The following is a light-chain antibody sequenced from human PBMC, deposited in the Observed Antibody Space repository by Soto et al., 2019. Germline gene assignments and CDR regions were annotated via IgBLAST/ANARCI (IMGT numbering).Light chain of an antibody. V-gene: IGKV3D-20*02. CDR3: QQRSNWPIT. CDR1: QSVSSTY. CDR2: AAS. Sequence: EIVLTQSPGTLSLSPGERATLSCRASQSVSSTYLAWYQQKPGQAPRLLIYAASRRATGIPDRFSGSGSGTDFTLTISRLEPEDFAVYYCQQRSNWPITFGQGTRLEIK. J-gene: IGKJ5*01.